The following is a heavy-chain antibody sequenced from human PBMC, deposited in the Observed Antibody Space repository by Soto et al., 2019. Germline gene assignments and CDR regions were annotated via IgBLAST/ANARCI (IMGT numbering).Heavy chain of an antibody. CDR1: GGSITSSFY. CDR3: RSSSRYSTDV. V-gene: IGHV4-39*01. CDR2: IYGTGNT. J-gene: IGHJ6*02. D-gene: IGHD6-13*01. Sequence: QLQLQESGPGLVKPSETLSLSCTVSGGSITSSFYWGWIRQPPGKGLEWIGSIYGTGNTYYNPSLSGRFTIYADTSKNQFSLNLISVTAADTAVYYCRSSSRYSTDVWGQGATVTVSS.